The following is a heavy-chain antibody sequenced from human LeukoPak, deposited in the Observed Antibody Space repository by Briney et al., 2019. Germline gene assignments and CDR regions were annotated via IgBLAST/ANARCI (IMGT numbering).Heavy chain of an antibody. D-gene: IGHD2-15*01. CDR2: IYPGDSEI. V-gene: IGHV5-51*01. Sequence: GESLKISCKGSGYSFNNYWIAWVRQMPRKGLEWMGIIYPGDSEIRYSPSFQGQVTISADKSISTAYLQWISLKASDTAMYYCARQPSLTPFDYWGQGTLVSVSS. CDR3: ARQPSLTPFDY. CDR1: GYSFNNYW. J-gene: IGHJ4*02.